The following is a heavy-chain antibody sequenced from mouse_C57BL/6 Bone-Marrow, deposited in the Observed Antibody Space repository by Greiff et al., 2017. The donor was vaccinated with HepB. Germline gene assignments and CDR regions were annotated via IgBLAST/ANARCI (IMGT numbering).Heavy chain of an antibody. J-gene: IGHJ4*01. Sequence: EVKLVESGGGLVQPGGSLSLSCAASGFTFTDYYMSWVRQPPGKALEWLGFIRNKANGYTTEYSASVKGRFTISRDNSQSILYLQMNALRAEDSATYYCTRCPYYYGSRGAMDYWGQGTSVTVSS. CDR3: TRCPYYYGSRGAMDY. D-gene: IGHD1-1*01. CDR2: IRNKANGYTT. CDR1: GFTFTDYY. V-gene: IGHV7-3*01.